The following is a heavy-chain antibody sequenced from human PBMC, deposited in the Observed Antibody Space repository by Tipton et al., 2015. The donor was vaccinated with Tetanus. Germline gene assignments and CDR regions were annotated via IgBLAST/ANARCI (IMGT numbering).Heavy chain of an antibody. CDR1: RGSISSSNYY. V-gene: IGHV4-39*01. J-gene: IGHJ4*02. CDR2: IYYSGST. D-gene: IGHD2-2*01. CDR3: ARTSIPAADYCFDY. Sequence: TLSLTCTVSRGSISSSNYYWGWIRQPPGKGLEWIGSIYYSGSTYYNPSLKSRVTISGDTSKNQLSLNLSSVTAADTAVYYCARTSIPAADYCFDYWGQGTLVTVSS.